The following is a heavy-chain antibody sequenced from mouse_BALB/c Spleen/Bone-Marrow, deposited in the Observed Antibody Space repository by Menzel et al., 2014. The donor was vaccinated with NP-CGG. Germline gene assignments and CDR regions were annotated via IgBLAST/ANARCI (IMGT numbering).Heavy chain of an antibody. J-gene: IGHJ2*01. CDR1: GYAFSRYW. D-gene: IGHD6-2*01. V-gene: IGHV1-80*01. CDR3: ARQVVHDY. CDR2: IYPGDGDT. Sequence: QVQLQQSGAKLVRPGSSVKISCKASGYAFSRYWMSWVKQRPGQGLEWIGQIYPGDGDTNYNGKFKDKATLTADKSSSTAYMHLSSLTSEDSAVYFCARQVVHDYWGQGTTLTVSS.